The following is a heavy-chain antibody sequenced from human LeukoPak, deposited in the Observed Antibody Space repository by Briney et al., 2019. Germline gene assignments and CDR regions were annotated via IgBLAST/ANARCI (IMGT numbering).Heavy chain of an antibody. J-gene: IGHJ4*02. V-gene: IGHV3-23*01. CDR1: GFTFSSYG. Sequence: PGESLRLSCTASGFTFSSYGLSWVRQAPGKGLEWVAAIRASVSSTYYADSVQGRFIISRDNSTNTLYLQMDRLRADDTALYYCAKDLNNNGRGFDYWGQGTLVTVSS. CDR2: IRASVSST. CDR3: AKDLNNNGRGFDY. D-gene: IGHD1-14*01.